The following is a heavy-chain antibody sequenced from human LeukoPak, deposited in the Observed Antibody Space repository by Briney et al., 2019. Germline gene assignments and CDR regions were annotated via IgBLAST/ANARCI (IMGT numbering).Heavy chain of an antibody. D-gene: IGHD1-26*01. CDR2: IYYSGST. J-gene: IGHJ4*02. V-gene: IGHV4-39*07. CDR1: GGSISSSSYY. CDR3: ARASGGYYAIDY. Sequence: PSETLSLTCTVSGGSISSSSYYWGWIRQPPGKGLEWIGSIYYSGSTYYNPSLKSRVTISVDTSKNQFSLKLSSVTAADTAVYYCARASGGYYAIDYWGQGTLVTVSS.